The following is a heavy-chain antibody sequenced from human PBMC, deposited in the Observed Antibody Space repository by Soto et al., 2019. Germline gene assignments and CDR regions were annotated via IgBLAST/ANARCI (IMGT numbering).Heavy chain of an antibody. D-gene: IGHD3-3*01. CDR1: GFSFSSYW. CDR3: ARDYYDFWSGSYYYYMDV. J-gene: IGHJ6*03. Sequence: GGSLRLSCAASGFSFSSYWMSWVRQAPGKGLEWVANIKQDGSEKYYVDSVKGRFTISRDNAKNSLYLQMNSLRVEDTAVFYCARDYYDFWSGSYYYYMDVWGIGTTVTVSS. V-gene: IGHV3-7*01. CDR2: IKQDGSEK.